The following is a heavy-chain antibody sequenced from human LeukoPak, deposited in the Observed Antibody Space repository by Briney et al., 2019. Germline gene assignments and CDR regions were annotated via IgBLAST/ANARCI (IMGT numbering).Heavy chain of an antibody. CDR1: GGSFSGYY. V-gene: IGHV4-34*01. CDR2: INHSGST. CDR3: ASLEMATIGVLGY. D-gene: IGHD5-24*01. Sequence: SETLSLTCAVYGGSFSGYYWSWIRQPPGKGLEWIGEINHSGSTYYNPSLKSRVTISVDTSKNQFSLKLSSVTAADTAVYYCASLEMATIGVLGYWGQGTLVTVSS. J-gene: IGHJ4*02.